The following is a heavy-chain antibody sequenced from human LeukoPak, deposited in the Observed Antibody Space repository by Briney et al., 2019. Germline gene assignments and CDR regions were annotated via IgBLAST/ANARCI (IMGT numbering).Heavy chain of an antibody. CDR2: IKQDGSEK. Sequence: GGSLRLSCAASGFTFSSYWMSWVRQAPGKGLEWVANIKQDGSEKYYVDSVKGRFTISRDNAKNSLYLQMNSLRAEDTAVYYCPRDFAHSDFWSGKYYFDYWGQGTLVTVAS. V-gene: IGHV3-7*01. CDR1: GFTFSSYW. D-gene: IGHD3-3*01. J-gene: IGHJ4*02. CDR3: PRDFAHSDFWSGKYYFDY.